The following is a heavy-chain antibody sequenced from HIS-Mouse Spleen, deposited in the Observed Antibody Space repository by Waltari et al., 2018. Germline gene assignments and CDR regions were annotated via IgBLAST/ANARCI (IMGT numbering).Heavy chain of an antibody. J-gene: IGHJ4*02. Sequence: QVPLRESGPALVKPTQTLTLTCTFSGFSLSTSGMCGSWIRQRPGKALEWLARIDWDDAKYYSTSLKTRLTISKDTSKNQVVLTMTNMDPVDTATYYCARIAEGYTSGWYAFDYWGQGTLVTVSS. CDR3: ARIAEGYTSGWYAFDY. V-gene: IGHV2-70*15. CDR2: IDWDDAK. CDR1: GFSLSTSGMC. D-gene: IGHD6-19*01.